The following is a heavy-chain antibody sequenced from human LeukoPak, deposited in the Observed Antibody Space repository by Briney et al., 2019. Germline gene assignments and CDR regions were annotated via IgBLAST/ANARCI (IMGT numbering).Heavy chain of an antibody. V-gene: IGHV3-30*04. CDR1: GFIFSNYA. CDR2: ISYDGRNL. J-gene: IGHJ4*02. CDR3: ARYGGFLDY. D-gene: IGHD3-16*01. Sequence: GGSLRLSCAASGFIFSNYAMHWVRQAPGKGLEWVAVISYDGRNLYYADSVKGRFTVSRDNSKSTLYLQMNSLRGEDTAVYNCARYGGFLDYWGQGTLVTVSS.